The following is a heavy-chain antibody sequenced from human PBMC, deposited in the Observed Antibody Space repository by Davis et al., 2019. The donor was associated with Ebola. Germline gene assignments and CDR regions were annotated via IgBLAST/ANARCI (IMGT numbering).Heavy chain of an antibody. Sequence: GGSLRLSCAASGFTFSDYYMSWIRQAPGKGLEWVSYISSSGSTIYYADSVKGRFTISRDNAKNSLYLQMNSLRDEDTAVYYCATDYGFYYYYGMDVWGKGTTVTVSS. CDR3: ATDYGFYYYYGMDV. CDR1: GFTFSDYY. J-gene: IGHJ6*04. D-gene: IGHD4-17*01. CDR2: ISSSGSTI. V-gene: IGHV3-11*04.